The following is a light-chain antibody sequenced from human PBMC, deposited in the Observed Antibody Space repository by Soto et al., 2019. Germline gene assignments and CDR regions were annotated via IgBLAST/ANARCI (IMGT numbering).Light chain of an antibody. CDR3: QQYGSSPWT. V-gene: IGKV3-20*01. J-gene: IGKJ1*01. CDR1: QSVSSSF. CDR2: GAS. Sequence: EIVLTQSPGTLSLSPGERATLSCRASQSVSSSFLAWYQQKPGQAPRLLIYGASSRATGIPDRFSGSGSGTDFTLTISGLEHEDFAVYYCQQYGSSPWTFVQGTKVEIK.